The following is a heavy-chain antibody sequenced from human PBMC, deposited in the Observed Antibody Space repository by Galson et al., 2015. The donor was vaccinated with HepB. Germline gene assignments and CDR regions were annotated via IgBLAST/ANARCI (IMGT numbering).Heavy chain of an antibody. CDR2: IHPNSGDT. CDR3: ARDLRRYGL. V-gene: IGHV1-2*02. Sequence: SVKVSCKASGYTSTDNYIHWVRQAPGQGLEYLGYIHPNSGDTGYAQKFQGRVTLTRDTSISTAYMELSRLTSEDTAVYSCARDLRRYGLWGQGTLVTVSS. D-gene: IGHD5-24*01. J-gene: IGHJ4*02. CDR1: GYTSTDNY.